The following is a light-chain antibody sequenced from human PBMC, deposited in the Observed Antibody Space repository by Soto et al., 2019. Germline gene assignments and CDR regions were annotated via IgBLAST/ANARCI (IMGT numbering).Light chain of an antibody. V-gene: IGKV3-11*01. CDR2: DTS. CDR3: QQRTNRLT. CDR1: ESVSDY. Sequence: EIVLTQSPATLSLSPGERATLSCRASESVSDYIAWYQQKPGQPPRLVIYDTSNRATGVPARFSGSGSGTDFTLTISSLEPGGFAVYYCQQRTNRLTFGGGTKVEIK. J-gene: IGKJ4*01.